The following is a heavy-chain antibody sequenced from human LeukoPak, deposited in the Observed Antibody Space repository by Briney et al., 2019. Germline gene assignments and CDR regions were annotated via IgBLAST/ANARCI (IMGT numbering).Heavy chain of an antibody. Sequence: SETLSLTCAVYGGSFSGYYWSWIRQPPGKGLEWIGEINHSGSTNYNPSLKSRVTISVDTSKNQFSLKLSSVTAADTAVYYCARLEVVPAALTYYYYYYMDVWGKGTTVTVSS. J-gene: IGHJ6*03. V-gene: IGHV4-34*01. D-gene: IGHD2-2*01. CDR1: GGSFSGYY. CDR2: INHSGST. CDR3: ARLEVVPAALTYYYYYYMDV.